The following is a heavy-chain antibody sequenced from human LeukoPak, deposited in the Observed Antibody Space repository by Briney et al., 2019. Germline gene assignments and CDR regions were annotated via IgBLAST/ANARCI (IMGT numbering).Heavy chain of an antibody. V-gene: IGHV1-2*02. CDR2: INPNSGAT. D-gene: IGHD3-22*01. Sequence: ASVKVSCKASGYIFSGYYMHWVRQAPGQGLEWMAWINPNSGATNYAQKFQGRVTMTRDRTISTVYMELSSLGPDDTAVYYCARSGVGYFYDNTGYYPLDYWGQGTLVTVSS. CDR3: ARSGVGYFYDNTGYYPLDY. CDR1: GYIFSGYY. J-gene: IGHJ4*02.